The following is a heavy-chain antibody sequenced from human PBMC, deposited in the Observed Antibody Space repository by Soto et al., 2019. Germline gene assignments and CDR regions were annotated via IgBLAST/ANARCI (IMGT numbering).Heavy chain of an antibody. Sequence: SETLSLTCTVSGGSISSGGYYWSWIRQHPGKGLEWIGYIYYSGSTYYNPSLKSRVTISVDTSKNQFSLKLSSVTAADTAVYYCARGSNDYGDYLFDYWGQGTLVTVSS. J-gene: IGHJ4*02. V-gene: IGHV4-31*03. CDR3: ARGSNDYGDYLFDY. CDR1: GGSISSGGYY. CDR2: IYYSGST. D-gene: IGHD4-17*01.